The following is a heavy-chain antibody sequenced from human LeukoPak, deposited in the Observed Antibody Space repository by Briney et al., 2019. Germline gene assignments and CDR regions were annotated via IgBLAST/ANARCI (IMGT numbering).Heavy chain of an antibody. CDR2: ISSSSSYI. D-gene: IGHD3-22*01. J-gene: IGHJ3*02. CDR3: ARDGYYYDSSGYYNAFDI. V-gene: IGHV3-21*01. Sequence: GGSLRLSCAASGFKFSDYYIDWVRQAPGKGPEWVSSISSSSSYIYYADSVKGRFTISRDNAKNSLYLQMNSLRAEDTAVYYCARDGYYYDSSGYYNAFDIWGQGTMVTVSS. CDR1: GFKFSDYY.